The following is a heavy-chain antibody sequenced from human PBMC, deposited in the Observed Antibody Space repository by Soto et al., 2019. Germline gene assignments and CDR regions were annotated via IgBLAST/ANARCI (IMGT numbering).Heavy chain of an antibody. V-gene: IGHV1-46*01. CDR1: GYTFSNYF. CDR2: INPSGTSA. D-gene: IGHD3-22*01. Sequence: QVQLVQSGAEVKKPGASVKVSCKASGYTFSNYFMHWVRRAPGQGLEWMGIINPSGTSARYPQRFQGRVTMTRDTSTSMDYLEVSSLRSEDTAVYYCARVLSGYNDYWGQGTLVTVSS. CDR3: ARVLSGYNDY. J-gene: IGHJ4*02.